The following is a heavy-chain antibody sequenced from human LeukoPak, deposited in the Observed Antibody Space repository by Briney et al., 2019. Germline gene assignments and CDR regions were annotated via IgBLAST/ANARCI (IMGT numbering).Heavy chain of an antibody. V-gene: IGHV4-59*01. Sequence: PSETLSLTCTVSVGSISSYYWSWIRQPPGRGLEWIGYIYYSGSTNYNPSLKSRVTISVDKSKNQFSLKLSSVTAADTAVYYCARLDGSGSYRWFDPWGQGTLVTVSS. D-gene: IGHD3-10*01. CDR3: ARLDGSGSYRWFDP. CDR1: VGSISSYY. J-gene: IGHJ5*02. CDR2: IYYSGST.